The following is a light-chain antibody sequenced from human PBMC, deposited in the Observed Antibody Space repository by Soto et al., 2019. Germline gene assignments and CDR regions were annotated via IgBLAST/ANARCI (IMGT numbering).Light chain of an antibody. CDR3: QSYDSSLSGLV. J-gene: IGLJ1*01. CDR2: GNS. V-gene: IGLV1-40*01. CDR1: SSNIGAGYD. Sequence: QSVLTQPPPVSGAPGQRVTISCTGGSSNIGAGYDVHWYQQLPGTAPKLLIYGNSNRPSGVPDRFSGSKSGTSASLAITGLQAEDEADYYCQSYDSSLSGLVFGTGTKVTV.